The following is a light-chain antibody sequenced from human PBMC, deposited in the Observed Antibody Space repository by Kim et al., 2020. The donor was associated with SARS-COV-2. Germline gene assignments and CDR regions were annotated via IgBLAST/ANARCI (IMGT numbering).Light chain of an antibody. CDR2: DAS. CDR1: QSVSSY. CDR3: QQRSNWLT. V-gene: IGKV3-11*01. Sequence: SVSPGERAPLSCRASQSVSSYLAWYQQKPGQAPRLLIYDASNRATGIPARFSGSGSGTDFTLTISSLEPEDFAVYYCQQRSNWLTFGGGTKVDIK. J-gene: IGKJ4*01.